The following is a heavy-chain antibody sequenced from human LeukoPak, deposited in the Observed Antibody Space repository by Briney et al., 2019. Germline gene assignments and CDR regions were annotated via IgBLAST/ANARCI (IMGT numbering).Heavy chain of an antibody. Sequence: GASVKVSCKASGGTFSSYAISWVRQAPGQGLEWKGGIIPIFGTANYAQKFQGRVTITADESTSTAYMELSSLRSEDTAVYYCARRSGSYLSFLYWGQGTLVTVSS. CDR2: IIPIFGTA. CDR1: GGTFSSYA. J-gene: IGHJ4*02. V-gene: IGHV1-69*13. D-gene: IGHD1-26*01. CDR3: ARRSGSYLSFLY.